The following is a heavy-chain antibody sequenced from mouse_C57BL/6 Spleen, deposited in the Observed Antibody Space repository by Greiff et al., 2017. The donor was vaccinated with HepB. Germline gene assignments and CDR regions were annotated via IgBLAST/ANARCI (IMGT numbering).Heavy chain of an antibody. CDR2: IHPNSGST. D-gene: IGHD1-1*01. V-gene: IGHV1-64*01. CDR1: GYTFTSYW. J-gene: IGHJ4*01. Sequence: QVQLQQPGAELVKPGASVKLSCKASGYTFTSYWMHWVKQRPGQGLEWIGMIHPNSGSTNYNEKFKSKATLTVDKSSSTAYMQLSSLTSEDSAVYYCARKGRYDYAMDYWGQGTSVTVSS. CDR3: ARKGRYDYAMDY.